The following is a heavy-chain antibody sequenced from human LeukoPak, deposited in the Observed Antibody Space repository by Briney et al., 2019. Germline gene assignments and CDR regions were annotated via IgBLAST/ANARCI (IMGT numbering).Heavy chain of an antibody. J-gene: IGHJ6*03. V-gene: IGHV1-69*13. D-gene: IGHD2-15*01. CDR3: ARGSGWHYYYYMDV. CDR2: IIPILGTA. CDR1: GYTFTGYY. Sequence: SVKVSCKASGYTFTGYYMHWVRQAPGQGLEWMGGIIPILGTANYAQKFQGRVTITADESTSTAYMELSSLRSEDTAVYYCARGSGWHYYYYMDVWGKGTTVTISS.